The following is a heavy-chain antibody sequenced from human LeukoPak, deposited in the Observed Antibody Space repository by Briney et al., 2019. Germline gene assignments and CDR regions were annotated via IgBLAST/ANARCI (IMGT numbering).Heavy chain of an antibody. CDR1: GGSLSTYY. D-gene: IGHD3-3*01. CDR2: IYYSGST. Sequence: SETLSLTCTVSGGSLSTYYWSWIRQSPGKGLEWIAYIYYSGSTNYNPSLRSRVTISVDTSKNQFSLKMSSVTAADTAVYYCARNFRGLWSGYYDLREYYYGLDVWGRGTTVTVSS. J-gene: IGHJ6*02. V-gene: IGHV4-59*01. CDR3: ARNFRGLWSGYYDLREYYYGLDV.